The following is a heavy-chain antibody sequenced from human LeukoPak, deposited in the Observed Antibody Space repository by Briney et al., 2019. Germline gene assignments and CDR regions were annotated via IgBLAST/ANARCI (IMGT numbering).Heavy chain of an antibody. J-gene: IGHJ4*02. D-gene: IGHD6-6*01. V-gene: IGHV1-18*01. Sequence: GASVKVSCKASGYTFTSYGISWVRQAPGQGLEWMGWISAYNGNTNYAQKLQGRVTMTTDTSTSIAYMELRSLRSDDTAVYYCVRDLGRIAARDFDYWGQGTLVTVSS. CDR2: ISAYNGNT. CDR1: GYTFTSYG. CDR3: VRDLGRIAARDFDY.